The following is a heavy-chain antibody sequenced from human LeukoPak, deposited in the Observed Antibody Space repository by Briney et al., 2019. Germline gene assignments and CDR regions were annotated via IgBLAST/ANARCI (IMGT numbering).Heavy chain of an antibody. V-gene: IGHV4-59*01. D-gene: IGHD6-13*01. CDR1: GGSISSYY. Sequence: SETLSLTCTVSGGSISSYYWSWIRQPPGKGLEWIGYIYYSGSTNYNPSLKSRVTISVDTSKNQFSLKLSSVTAADTAVYYCARGRQQLDYWGQGTLVTVSS. CDR2: IYYSGST. J-gene: IGHJ4*02. CDR3: ARGRQQLDY.